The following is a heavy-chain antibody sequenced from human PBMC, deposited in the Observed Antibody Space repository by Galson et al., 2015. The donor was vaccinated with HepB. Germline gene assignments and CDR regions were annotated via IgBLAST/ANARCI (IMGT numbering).Heavy chain of an antibody. J-gene: IGHJ6*02. V-gene: IGHV4-30-2*01. Sequence: TLSLTCAVSGGSISSGGYSWSWIRQPPGKGLEWIGYIYHSGSTYYNPSLKSRGTISVDRSKNPFSLKLSSVTAADTAVYYCARTAPEISMIRGVIGGGLTDYSYYALDVWAKGPRSPSP. CDR3: ARTAPEISMIRGVIGGGLTDYSYYALDV. CDR2: IYHSGST. CDR1: GGSISSGGYS. D-gene: IGHD3-10*01.